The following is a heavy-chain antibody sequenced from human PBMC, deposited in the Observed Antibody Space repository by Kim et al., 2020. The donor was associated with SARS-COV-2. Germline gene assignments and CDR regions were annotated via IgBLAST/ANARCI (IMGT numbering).Heavy chain of an antibody. D-gene: IGHD1-26*01. CDR2: ISSSGSTI. CDR1: GFTFSSYE. CDR3: ASARGGSYLQIKFDY. Sequence: EGSLRLSCAASGFTFSSYEMNWVRQAPGKGLEWVSYISSSGSTIYYADSVKGRFTISRDNAKNSLYLQMNSLRAEDTAVYYCASARGGSYLQIKFDYWGQGTLVTVSS. J-gene: IGHJ4*02. V-gene: IGHV3-48*03.